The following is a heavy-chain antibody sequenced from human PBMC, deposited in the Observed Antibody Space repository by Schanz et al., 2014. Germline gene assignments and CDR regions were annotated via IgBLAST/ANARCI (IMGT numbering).Heavy chain of an antibody. D-gene: IGHD2-15*01. CDR1: GYTFTSYS. V-gene: IGHV1-46*01. J-gene: IGHJ5*02. CDR2: INLSGGST. Sequence: QVQLVQSGAEVKKPGASVKVSCKASGYTFTSYSMHWVRQAPGQGLEWMGIINLSGGSTNNAQKFQGRLTMTRNTSISTAYMELSSLRAEDTAVYYCARGRGCTGGSCYSWFALWGQGTLVTVAS. CDR3: ARGRGCTGGSCYSWFAL.